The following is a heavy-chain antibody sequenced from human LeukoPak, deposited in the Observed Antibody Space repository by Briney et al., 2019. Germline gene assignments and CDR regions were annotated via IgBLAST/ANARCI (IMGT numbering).Heavy chain of an antibody. CDR3: ARGDSSGYRDAFDI. Sequence: SETLSLTCTVSGGSISSSSYYWGWIRQPPGKGLEWIGSIYYSGSTYYNPSLKSRVTISVDTSKNQFSLKLSSVTVADTAVYYCARGDSSGYRDAFDIWGQGTMVTVSS. CDR2: IYYSGST. J-gene: IGHJ3*02. V-gene: IGHV4-39*07. CDR1: GGSISSSSYY. D-gene: IGHD3-22*01.